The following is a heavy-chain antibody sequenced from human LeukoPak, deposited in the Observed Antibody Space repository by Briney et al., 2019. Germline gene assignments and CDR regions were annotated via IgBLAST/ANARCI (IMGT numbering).Heavy chain of an antibody. CDR1: GGSISSYY. CDR2: IYYSGST. CDR3: ARARPRFDP. J-gene: IGHJ5*02. Sequence: SETLSLTCTVSGGSISSYYWSWIRQPPGKGLEWIGYIYYSGSTNYNPSLKSRVTISVDTSKNQFSLKLSSVTAADTAVHYCARARPRFDPWGQGTLVTVSS. V-gene: IGHV4-59*01.